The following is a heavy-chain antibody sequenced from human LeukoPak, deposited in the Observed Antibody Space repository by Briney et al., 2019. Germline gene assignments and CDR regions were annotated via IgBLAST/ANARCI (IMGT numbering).Heavy chain of an antibody. V-gene: IGHV1-2*02. CDR1: GYIFTGYY. D-gene: IGHD5-12*01. J-gene: IGHJ4*02. CDR2: INPNSGGT. Sequence: ASVKVSCKASGYIFTGYYMHWVRRAPGQGLEWMGWINPNSGGTNYAKNFQGRVTMTRDTSISTAYMELSRLRSDDTAVYYCARDLSWLLDYWGQGTLVTVSS. CDR3: ARDLSWLLDY.